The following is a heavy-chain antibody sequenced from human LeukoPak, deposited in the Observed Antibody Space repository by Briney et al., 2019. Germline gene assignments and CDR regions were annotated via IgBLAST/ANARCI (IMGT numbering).Heavy chain of an antibody. V-gene: IGHV3-30*02. CDR1: GFTFSSYG. J-gene: IGHJ5*02. CDR2: IRDDGSIK. D-gene: IGHD5-12*01. Sequence: GGALRLSCAASGFTFSSYGMHWVRQAPGKGLEWVAFIRDDGSIKYYADSVRGRFTISRDNIKNTLYLQTNSLRAEDTAVYYCAKAQYSGYLFTWGQGTLVTVSS. CDR3: AKAQYSGYLFT.